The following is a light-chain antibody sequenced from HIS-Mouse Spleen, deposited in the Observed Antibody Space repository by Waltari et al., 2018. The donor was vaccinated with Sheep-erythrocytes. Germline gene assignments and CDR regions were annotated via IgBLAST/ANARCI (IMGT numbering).Light chain of an antibody. J-gene: IGKJ1*01. CDR2: LGS. CDR1: QSLLHSNGYTY. V-gene: IGKV2-28*01. Sequence: DIVMTQSPLSLPVTPGEPASISCRSSQSLLHSNGYTYLDWYLQNPGQSPQLLIYLGSNRASGVPDRFSGSGSGTDVTLKISRVEAEDVGVYYCMQALQTPWTFGQGTKVEIK. CDR3: MQALQTPWT.